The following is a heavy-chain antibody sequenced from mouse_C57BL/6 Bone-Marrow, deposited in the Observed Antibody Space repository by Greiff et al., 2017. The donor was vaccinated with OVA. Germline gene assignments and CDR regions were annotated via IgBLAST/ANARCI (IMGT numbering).Heavy chain of an antibody. Sequence: DVKLQESGAELVRPGASVKLSCTASGFNIKDDYMHWVKQRPEQGLEWIGWIDPENGDTEYASKFQGKATITADTSSNTAYLQLSSLTSEDTAVYYCTTSPYGYDGAWFAYWGQGTLVTVSA. V-gene: IGHV14-4*01. CDR2: IDPENGDT. J-gene: IGHJ3*01. CDR3: TTSPYGYDGAWFAY. D-gene: IGHD2-2*01. CDR1: GFNIKDDY.